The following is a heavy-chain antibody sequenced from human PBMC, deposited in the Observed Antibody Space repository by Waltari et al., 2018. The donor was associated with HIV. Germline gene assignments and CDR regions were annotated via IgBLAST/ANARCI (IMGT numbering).Heavy chain of an antibody. CDR3: ASFSVSSSWYTMGYYDSSGQPVDAFDI. CDR1: GGSISSYY. D-gene: IGHD3-22*01. J-gene: IGHJ3*02. CDR2: IYYSGST. V-gene: IGHV4-59*01. Sequence: QVQLQESGPGLVKPSETLSLTCTVSGGSISSYYWSWIRQPPGKGLEWIGYIYYSGSTNYTPSLQSRFTISVDTSKNQFSLKLSSVTAADTAVYYCASFSVSSSWYTMGYYDSSGQPVDAFDIWGQGTMVTVSS.